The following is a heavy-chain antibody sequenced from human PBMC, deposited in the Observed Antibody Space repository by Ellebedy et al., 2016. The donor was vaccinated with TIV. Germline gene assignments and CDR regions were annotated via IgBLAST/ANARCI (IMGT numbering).Heavy chain of an antibody. CDR3: ARSPGYYYDSSGYYGGH. Sequence: SETLSLTCAVSRGSISSDNWWSWVRQPPGKGLEWIGEIFHSGSTTYNPSLTSRVTISADKSKNQFSLNLTSVTAADTAVYYCARSPGYYYDSSGYYGGHWGQGTLVTVSS. D-gene: IGHD3-22*01. CDR1: RGSISSDNW. J-gene: IGHJ4*02. CDR2: IFHSGST. V-gene: IGHV4-4*02.